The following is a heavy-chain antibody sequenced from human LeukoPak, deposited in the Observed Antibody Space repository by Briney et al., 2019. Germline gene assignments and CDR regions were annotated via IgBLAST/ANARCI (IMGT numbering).Heavy chain of an antibody. Sequence: GASVKVSCKASGFTFTSSAVQWVRQARGQRLEWIGWIVVGSGNTNYAQKLQERVTITRDMSTSTAYMELSSLRSEDTAVYYCAADPHLYYYYYYMDVWGKGTTVTVSS. CDR3: AADPHLYYYYYYMDV. CDR2: IVVGSGNT. J-gene: IGHJ6*03. CDR1: GFTFTSSA. V-gene: IGHV1-58*01.